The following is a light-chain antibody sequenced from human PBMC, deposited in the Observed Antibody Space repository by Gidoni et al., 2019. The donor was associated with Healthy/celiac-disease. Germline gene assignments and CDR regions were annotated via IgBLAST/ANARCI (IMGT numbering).Light chain of an antibody. CDR2: EVS. CDR1: SSDVGGYNY. V-gene: IGLV2-14*01. Sequence: QSALTQPASVSGSPGPSITISCTGTSSDVGGYNYVSWYQQHPGKAPKLMIYEVSNRPSGVSNRFSGSKSINTASLTISGLQAEDEADYYCSSYTSSSIVVFGGGTKLTV. J-gene: IGLJ2*01. CDR3: SSYTSSSIVV.